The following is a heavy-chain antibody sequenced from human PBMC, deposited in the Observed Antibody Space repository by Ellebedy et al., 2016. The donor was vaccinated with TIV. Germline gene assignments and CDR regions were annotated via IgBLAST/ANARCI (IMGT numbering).Heavy chain of an antibody. J-gene: IGHJ4*02. CDR2: ISDSGGAT. Sequence: PGGSLRLSCATSGFTFRSYAMGWVRQAPGKGLEWISVISDSGGATYYAAPLKGRFTTSRDNSNDMVYLQINSLRPDDTAVYYCAKESGLSGWYFDYWGQGTLVTVSS. CDR3: AKESGLSGWYFDY. D-gene: IGHD6-19*01. CDR1: GFTFRSYA. V-gene: IGHV3-23*01.